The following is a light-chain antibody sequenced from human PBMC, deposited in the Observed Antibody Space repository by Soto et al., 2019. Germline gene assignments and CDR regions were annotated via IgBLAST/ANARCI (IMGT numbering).Light chain of an antibody. J-gene: IGLJ3*02. Sequence: SYELTQPPSVSVAPGQTARITCGGNHIGSKSVHWYQQKPGQAPVLVVYDDSDRPSGIPERFSGSNSGNTATLTISRVEAGDEADYYCQVWDSSSDLNWVFGGGTPLTVL. CDR1: HIGSKS. CDR3: QVWDSSSDLNWV. V-gene: IGLV3-21*02. CDR2: DDS.